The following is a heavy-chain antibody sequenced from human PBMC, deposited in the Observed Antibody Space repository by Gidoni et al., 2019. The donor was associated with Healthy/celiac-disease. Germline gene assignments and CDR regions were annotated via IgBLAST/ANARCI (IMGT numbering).Heavy chain of an antibody. Sequence: KPGASVKVSCKASGYTFTGYYMHWVRQAPGQGLEWMGRINPNSGGTNYAQKFQGRVTMTRDTSISTAYMELSRLRSDDTAVYYCARGQIAAAGTVDLDYWGQGTLVTVSS. CDR1: GYTFTGYY. D-gene: IGHD6-13*01. CDR3: ARGQIAAAGTVDLDY. CDR2: INPNSGGT. V-gene: IGHV1-2*06. J-gene: IGHJ4*02.